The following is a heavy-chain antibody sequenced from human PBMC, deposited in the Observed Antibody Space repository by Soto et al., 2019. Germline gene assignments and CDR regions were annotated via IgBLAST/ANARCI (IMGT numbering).Heavy chain of an antibody. Sequence: ASVKVSCKASGYTFTSHGISWVRQAPGQGLEWMGWISAYNGNTNYAQKLQGRVTMTTDTSTSTAYMELRSLRSDDTAVYYCARDNYYDSSGYDTPGYWGQGTLLTVSS. CDR2: ISAYNGNT. CDR3: ARDNYYDSSGYDTPGY. J-gene: IGHJ4*02. D-gene: IGHD3-22*01. V-gene: IGHV1-18*01. CDR1: GYTFTSHG.